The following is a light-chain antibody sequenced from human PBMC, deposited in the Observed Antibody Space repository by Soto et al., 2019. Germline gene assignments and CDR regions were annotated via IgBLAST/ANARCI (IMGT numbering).Light chain of an antibody. J-gene: IGLJ1*01. CDR3: SSYTSSSTLYV. Sequence: QSVLTQPASVSGSPRQSITISCTGTSSDVGRYNYVSWYQQHPGTAPKLTIYEVSKRPSGVSNRFSGSKSGNTASLTISGLQAEDEADYYCSSYTSSSTLYVFGTGTKVTVL. V-gene: IGLV2-14*01. CDR1: SSDVGRYNY. CDR2: EVS.